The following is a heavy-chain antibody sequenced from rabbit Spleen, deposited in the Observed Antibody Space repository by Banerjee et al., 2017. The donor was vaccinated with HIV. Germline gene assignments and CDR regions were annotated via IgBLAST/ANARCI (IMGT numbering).Heavy chain of an antibody. V-gene: IGHV1S45*01. CDR3: ARDPNYASGHYIYSF. J-gene: IGHJ4*01. Sequence: QEQLEESGGDLVKPGASLTLTCTASGFSFSSGYDMCWVRQATGKGLEWIGTIWTGSASITWYASWALGRFTISKTSSTTVTLQLNSLTAADTATYFCARDPNYASGHYIYSFWGPGTLVTVS. CDR1: GFSFSSGYD. CDR2: IWTGSASIT. D-gene: IGHD1-1*01.